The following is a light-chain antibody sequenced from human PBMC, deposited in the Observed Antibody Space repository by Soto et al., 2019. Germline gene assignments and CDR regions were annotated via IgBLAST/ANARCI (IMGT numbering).Light chain of an antibody. CDR2: AAS. CDR1: QGIGTA. J-gene: IGKJ1*01. CDR3: QQLHSYPRT. Sequence: DIQLTQSPSFLSASVGDRVAITCRASQGIGTALAWYQQKPGTAPKLLIYAASTLQSGVPSRFSGSGSGREFTLTLSSLQPEDFATYYCQQLHSYPRTFGRGTKVDIK. V-gene: IGKV1-9*01.